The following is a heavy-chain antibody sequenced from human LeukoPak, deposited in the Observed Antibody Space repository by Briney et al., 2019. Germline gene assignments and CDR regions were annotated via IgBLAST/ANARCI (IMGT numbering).Heavy chain of an antibody. J-gene: IGHJ4*02. CDR2: MRQDGSEK. V-gene: IGHV3-7*01. CDR3: ARDPSRRYTYGYGDS. Sequence: PGGSLRLSCAASGFTFSRYWMNWFRQPPGKGLEWVANMRQDGSEKYYVDSVKGRFTISRDNAKNSLYLRIDSLRAEDTAVYYCARDPSRRYTYGYGDSWGQGTLVTVSS. CDR1: GFTFSRYW. D-gene: IGHD5-18*01.